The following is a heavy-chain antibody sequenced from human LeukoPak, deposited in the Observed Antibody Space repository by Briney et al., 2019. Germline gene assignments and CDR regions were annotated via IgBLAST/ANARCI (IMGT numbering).Heavy chain of an antibody. V-gene: IGHV4-59*01. CDR3: ARDTYYYKGGASSNDVFDI. J-gene: IGHJ3*02. D-gene: IGHD3-10*01. CDR2: IYYSGST. Sequence: SETLSLTCTVSGGSISTYYWSWVRRPPGKGLEWIGHIYYSGSTNYNPSLKSRVTISVDTSKNQFSLKLNSVTAADTAVYYCARDTYYYKGGASSNDVFDIWGQGTMVTVSS. CDR1: GGSISTYY.